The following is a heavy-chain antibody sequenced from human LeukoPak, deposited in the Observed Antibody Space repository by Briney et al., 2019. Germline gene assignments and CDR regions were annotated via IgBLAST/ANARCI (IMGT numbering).Heavy chain of an antibody. V-gene: IGHV3-9*01. J-gene: IGHJ4*02. D-gene: IGHD2-2*01. CDR1: GFTFDDYA. Sequence: GGSLRLSCAASGFTFDDYAMHWVRQAPGKGLGWVSGISWNSGSIGYADSVKGRFTISRDNAKNSLYLQMNGLRAEDTALYYCAKGMYGSTSCPGDYWGQGTLVTVSS. CDR3: AKGMYGSTSCPGDY. CDR2: ISWNSGSI.